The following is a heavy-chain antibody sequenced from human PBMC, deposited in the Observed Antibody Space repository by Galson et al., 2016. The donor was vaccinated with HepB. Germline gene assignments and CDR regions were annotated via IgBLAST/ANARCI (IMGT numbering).Heavy chain of an antibody. V-gene: IGHV3-66*01. CDR3: ASGAHSGTYYTILNYYFEY. D-gene: IGHD1-26*01. CDR1: GFPFSSYA. J-gene: IGHJ4*02. Sequence: SLRLSCAASGFPFSSYAMSWVRQAPGKGLEWVSLICDGGSAYYTDSVKARFTISRDNSKNTLYLQMNSLRAEDTAVYYCASGAHSGTYYTILNYYFEYWGQGTLVTVST. CDR2: ICDGGSA.